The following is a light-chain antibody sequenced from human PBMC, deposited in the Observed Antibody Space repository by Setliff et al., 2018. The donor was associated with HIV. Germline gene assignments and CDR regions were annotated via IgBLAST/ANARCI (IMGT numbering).Light chain of an antibody. CDR2: GVR. CDR1: SSDVGGFDY. J-gene: IGLJ1*01. V-gene: IGLV2-14*01. CDR3: SSYTSSNTFYV. Sequence: ALTQPASVSGSPGQSITISCTGTSSDVGGFDYVSWYQQHPGKAPKLIIYGVRNRPSGVSNRFSGSKSGNTASLTISGLRTEDEADYYCSSYTSSNTFYVFGTGTKVTVL.